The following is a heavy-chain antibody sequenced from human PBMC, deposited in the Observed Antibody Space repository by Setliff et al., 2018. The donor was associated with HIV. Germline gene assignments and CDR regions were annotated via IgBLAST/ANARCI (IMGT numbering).Heavy chain of an antibody. V-gene: IGHV4-31*03. CDR3: AREGLWFGELSGAHDF. D-gene: IGHD3-10*01. CDR2: IFYSGSA. J-gene: IGHJ4*02. CDR1: GASITSASYY. Sequence: SETLSLTCNVSGASITSASYYWSWIRQHPGKGLEWIGYIFYSGSAYYNPSLKSRVSISMDTSNNSFTLRLTSLTASDTAMYYCAREGLWFGELSGAHDFWGQGAQVTVSS.